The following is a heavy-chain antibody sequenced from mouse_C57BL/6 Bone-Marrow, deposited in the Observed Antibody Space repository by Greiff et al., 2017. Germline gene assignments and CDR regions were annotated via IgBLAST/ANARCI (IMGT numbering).Heavy chain of an antibody. D-gene: IGHD1-1*01. CDR1: GYTFTSYW. V-gene: IGHV1-69*01. CDR2: IDPSDSYT. CDR3: ARDSSSYNYAMDY. Sequence: QVQLQQPGAELVMPGASVKLSCKASGYTFTSYWMHWVKQRPGQGLEWIGEIDPSDSYTNYNQKFKGKSTLTVDKSSSTAYMQLSSLTSEDSAVYYCARDSSSYNYAMDYWGQGTSVTVSS. J-gene: IGHJ4*01.